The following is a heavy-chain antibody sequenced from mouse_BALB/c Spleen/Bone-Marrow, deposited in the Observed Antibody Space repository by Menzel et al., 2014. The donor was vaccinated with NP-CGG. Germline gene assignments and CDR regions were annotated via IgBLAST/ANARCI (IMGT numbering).Heavy chain of an antibody. Sequence: QVHVKQSGAELARPGASVKLSCKASGYTLTSYWMQWVKQRPGQGLEWIGAIYPGDGDTRYTQKFKGKATLTADKSSSTAYMQLSSLASEDSAVYYCARTTMTTTGGYYAMDYWGQGTSVTVSS. V-gene: IGHV1-87*01. D-gene: IGHD2-4*01. CDR3: ARTTMTTTGGYYAMDY. CDR2: IYPGDGDT. J-gene: IGHJ4*01. CDR1: GYTLTSYW.